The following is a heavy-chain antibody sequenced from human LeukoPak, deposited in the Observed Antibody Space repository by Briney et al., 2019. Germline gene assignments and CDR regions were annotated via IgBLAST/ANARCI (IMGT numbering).Heavy chain of an antibody. V-gene: IGHV3-11*01. CDR3: AGSITEWRAAFDI. D-gene: IGHD3-10*01. J-gene: IGHJ3*02. Sequence: GGSLGLSCAASGFTFSDYYMSWIRQAPGKGLEWVSYISSSGSTIYYADSVKGRFTISRDNAKNSLYLQMNSLRAEDTAVYYCAGSITEWRAAFDIWGQGTMVTVSS. CDR1: GFTFSDYY. CDR2: ISSSGSTI.